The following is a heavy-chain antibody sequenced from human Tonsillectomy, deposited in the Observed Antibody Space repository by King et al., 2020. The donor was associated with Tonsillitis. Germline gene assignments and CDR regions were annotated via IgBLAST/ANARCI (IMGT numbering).Heavy chain of an antibody. Sequence: QLVQSGAEVKKPGASVKVSCKASGYTFTNNYMHWVRQAPGQGLEVIGIINPSGCGTSYAQKFQGRVTMTRDTSTSPVYMELSSLRSEDTAVYYCARGHLDTAMGTFDSWGQGTLVTVSS. D-gene: IGHD5-18*01. J-gene: IGHJ4*02. CDR3: ARGHLDTAMGTFDS. V-gene: IGHV1-46*01. CDR1: GYTFTNNY. CDR2: INPSGCGT.